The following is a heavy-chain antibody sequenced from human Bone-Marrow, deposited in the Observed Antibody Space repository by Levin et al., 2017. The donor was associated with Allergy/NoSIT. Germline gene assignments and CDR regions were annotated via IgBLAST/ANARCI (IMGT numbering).Heavy chain of an antibody. Sequence: PGGSLRLSCEVSGFIFNTVWMSWVRQAPGKGLEWVGLIKSKIDSGTTDYAAPVKGRFTISRDDSKNTLFLEMNSLKTEDTAVYYCATRYCSRTRCPQYYYYYMDVWGKGTTVTVSS. V-gene: IGHV3-15*01. CDR1: GFIFNTVW. J-gene: IGHJ6*03. CDR3: ATRYCSRTRCPQYYYYYMDV. D-gene: IGHD2-2*01. CDR2: IKSKIDSGTT.